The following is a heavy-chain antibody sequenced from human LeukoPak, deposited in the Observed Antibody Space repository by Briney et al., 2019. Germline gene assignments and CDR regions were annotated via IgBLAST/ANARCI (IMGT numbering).Heavy chain of an antibody. CDR3: ARGDPITGTWSTGSSSDAFDI. D-gene: IGHD1-7*01. Sequence: PSETLSLTCAVYGGSFSGYYWSWIRQPPGKGLEWIGEINRSGSTNYNPSLKSRVTISVDTSKNQFSLKLSSVTAADTAVYYCARGDPITGTWSTGSSSDAFDIWGQGTTVTVSS. CDR1: GGSFSGYY. J-gene: IGHJ3*02. CDR2: INRSGST. V-gene: IGHV4-34*01.